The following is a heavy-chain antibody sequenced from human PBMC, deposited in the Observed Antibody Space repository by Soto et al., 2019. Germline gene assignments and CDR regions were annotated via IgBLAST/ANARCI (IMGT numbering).Heavy chain of an antibody. J-gene: IGHJ4*02. CDR1: GFTFSNYA. Sequence: EVQLLESGGGLVQPGGSLRLSCAASGFTFSNYAMTWVRQAPGKGLEWVSGITGSSETTYYAASVKGRFTISRDNSKNTVYLQMDSLRAEDSAVYYCARDRSRTFCSVWKLWGQGTLVTVSP. CDR2: ITGSSETT. V-gene: IGHV3-23*01. CDR3: ARDRSRTFCSVWKL. D-gene: IGHD1-1*01.